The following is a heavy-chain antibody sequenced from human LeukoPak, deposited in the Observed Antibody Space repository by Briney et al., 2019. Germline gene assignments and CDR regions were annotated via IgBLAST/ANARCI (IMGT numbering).Heavy chain of an antibody. CDR3: ASSRRAAARSYFDY. D-gene: IGHD6-13*01. CDR2: IIPIFGTA. V-gene: IGHV1-69*06. CDR1: GGTFSRYA. Sequence: GASVKVSCKASGGTFSRYAISWVRQAPGQGLEWMGGIIPIFGTANYAQKFQGRVTITADKSTSTAYMELSSLRSEDTAVYYCASSRRAAARSYFDYWGQGTLVTVSS. J-gene: IGHJ4*02.